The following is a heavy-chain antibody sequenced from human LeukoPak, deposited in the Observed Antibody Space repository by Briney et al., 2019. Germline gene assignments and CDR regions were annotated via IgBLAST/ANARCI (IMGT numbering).Heavy chain of an antibody. CDR2: IYCSGST. V-gene: IGHV4-39*01. D-gene: IGHD1-26*01. CDR1: GGSISSSSYY. J-gene: IGHJ5*02. CDR3: ARGRVWEA. Sequence: SETLSLTCTVSGGSISSSSYYWGWIRQPPGKGLEWIGSIYCSGSTYYNPSLKSRVTISVDTSKNQFSLKLSSVTAADTAVYYCARGRVWEAWGQGTLVTVSS.